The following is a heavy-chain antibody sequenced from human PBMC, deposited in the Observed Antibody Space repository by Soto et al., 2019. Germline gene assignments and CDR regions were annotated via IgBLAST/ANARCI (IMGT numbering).Heavy chain of an antibody. CDR2: IYPGDSDT. CDR3: ARRGYYYDSSGYYRGSLRGGPWYFDL. CDR1: GYSFTSYW. Sequence: GESLKISCKGSGYSFTSYWIGWVRQMPGKGLEWMGIIYPGDSDTRYSPSFQGQVTISADKSISTAYLQWSSLKASDTAMYYCARRGYYYDSSGYYRGSLRGGPWYFDLWGRGTLVTVSS. D-gene: IGHD3-22*01. J-gene: IGHJ2*01. V-gene: IGHV5-51*01.